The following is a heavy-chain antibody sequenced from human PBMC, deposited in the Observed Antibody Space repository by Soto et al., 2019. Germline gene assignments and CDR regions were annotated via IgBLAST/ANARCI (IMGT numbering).Heavy chain of an antibody. Sequence: ASVKVSCKASGYTFTSYGISWVRQAPGQGLEWMGWISAYNGNTNYAQKLQGRVTMTTDTSTSTAYMELRSLRSDDTAVYYCARGTYSSSWDNWFDPWGQGTLVTVSS. D-gene: IGHD6-13*01. CDR2: ISAYNGNT. V-gene: IGHV1-18*01. J-gene: IGHJ5*02. CDR1: GYTFTSYG. CDR3: ARGTYSSSWDNWFDP.